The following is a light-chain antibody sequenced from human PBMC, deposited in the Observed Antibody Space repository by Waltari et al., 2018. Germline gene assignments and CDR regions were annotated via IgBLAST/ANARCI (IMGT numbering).Light chain of an antibody. V-gene: IGLV2-14*01. CDR3: SSYTSSNTVI. Sequence: QSALTQPASVSGSPGQSITISCTGPSSDVGGYNYVYWYQQYPGKVPKLMIYDVSKWPSGVSNRFSGSKSGNTASLTISGLQAEDEADYYCSSYTSSNTVIFGGGTKLTVL. J-gene: IGLJ2*01. CDR2: DVS. CDR1: SSDVGGYNY.